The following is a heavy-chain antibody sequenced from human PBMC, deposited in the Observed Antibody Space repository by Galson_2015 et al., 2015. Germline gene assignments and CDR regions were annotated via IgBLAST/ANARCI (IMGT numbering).Heavy chain of an antibody. CDR3: AKDLFAPIYGDYNFDY. D-gene: IGHD4-17*01. J-gene: IGHJ4*02. CDR1: GFTFRSYA. Sequence: LRLSCAASGFTFRSYAMSWVRQAPGKGLEWVSAISSGGGSTYYADSVKGRFTISRDNSKNTLYLQMNSLRAEDTAVYYCAKDLFAPIYGDYNFDYWGQGTLVTVSS. CDR2: ISSGGGST. V-gene: IGHV3-23*01.